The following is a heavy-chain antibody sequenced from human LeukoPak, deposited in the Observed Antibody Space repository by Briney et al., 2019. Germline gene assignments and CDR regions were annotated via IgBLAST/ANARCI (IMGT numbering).Heavy chain of an antibody. CDR3: AGDPAGGGNYDY. CDR1: GGSISSYY. J-gene: IGHJ4*02. Sequence: PSETLSLTCTVSGGSISSYYWSWIRQPPGKGLEWIGYIYYSGSTNYNPSLKSRVTTSVDTSKNQFSLKLSSVTAADTAVYYCAGDPAGGGNYDYWGQGTLVTVSS. V-gene: IGHV4-59*01. D-gene: IGHD4-23*01. CDR2: IYYSGST.